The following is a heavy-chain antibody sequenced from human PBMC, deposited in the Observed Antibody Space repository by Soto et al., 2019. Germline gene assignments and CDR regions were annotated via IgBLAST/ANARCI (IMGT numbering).Heavy chain of an antibody. D-gene: IGHD2-21*02. CDR1: NDSISNYY. V-gene: IGHV4-59*08. CDR2: ISYPGPT. J-gene: IGHJ5*02. CDR3: ARGGDMVTENWRDP. Sequence: QVHLHESGPGLVKSSETLALTCTGSNDSISNYYLDWLRPAPGKGVEWIGYISYPGPTNYSPSLQSRVAVSLDTSKKQFSLTLSSVTAADTAVYFCARGGDMVTENWRDPWGQGTLVSVS.